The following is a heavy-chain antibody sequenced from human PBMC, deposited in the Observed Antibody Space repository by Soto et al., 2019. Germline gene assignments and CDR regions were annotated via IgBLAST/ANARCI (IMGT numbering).Heavy chain of an antibody. CDR2: ISGSGGST. CDR1: GFTFSSYV. J-gene: IGHJ6*02. D-gene: IGHD2-15*01. Sequence: EVQLLESGGGLVQPGGSLRLSCAASGFTFSSYVMSWVRQAPGKGLEWVSAISGSGGSTYYADSVKGRFTISRDNSKNTLYLQMISLRAEDTAVYYCAKDPVNCSGGSCYYYYGMDVWGQGTTVTVSS. V-gene: IGHV3-23*01. CDR3: AKDPVNCSGGSCYYYYGMDV.